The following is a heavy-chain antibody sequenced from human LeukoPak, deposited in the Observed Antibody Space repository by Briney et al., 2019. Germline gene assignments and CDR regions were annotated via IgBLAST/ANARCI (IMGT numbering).Heavy chain of an antibody. CDR2: IWYDGSNQ. D-gene: IGHD6-19*01. J-gene: IGHJ4*02. V-gene: IGHV3-33*01. Sequence: GGSLRLSCTASGFTFSNYGMHWVRQAPNKGLEWVAIIWYDGSNQYYADSVKGRFTVSRDSSKNTMYLQMNSLRAEDTAVYYCARGSQAVAGLYFDFWGQGTLVTVSS. CDR3: ARGSQAVAGLYFDF. CDR1: GFTFSNYG.